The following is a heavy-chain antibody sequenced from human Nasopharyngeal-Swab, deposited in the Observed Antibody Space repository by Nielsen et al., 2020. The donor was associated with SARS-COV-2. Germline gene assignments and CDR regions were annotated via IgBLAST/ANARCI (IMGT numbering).Heavy chain of an antibody. CDR3: AREMERSVPAAIAYYYYYNMDV. CDR1: GFTLLSYN. J-gene: IGHJ6*02. CDR2: ISSSSSTK. Sequence: GGSLRLSWAASGFTLLSYNVNWVRQAPGKGLEWVSYISSSSSTKYYADSVKGRFTISRDNAKTSLYLQMNSLRDEDTAVYYCAREMERSVPAAIAYYYYYNMDVWGQGTTVTVSS. V-gene: IGHV3-48*02. D-gene: IGHD2-2*01.